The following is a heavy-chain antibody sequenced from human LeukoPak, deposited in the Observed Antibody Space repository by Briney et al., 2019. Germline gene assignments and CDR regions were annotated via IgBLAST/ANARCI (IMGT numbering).Heavy chain of an antibody. D-gene: IGHD3-22*01. CDR1: GFTFSSYW. J-gene: IGHJ4*02. Sequence: PGGTLRLSCAASGFTFSSYWMHWVRQAPGKGLVWVSRINSDGSSTSYADSVKGRFTISRDNAKNTLYLQMNSLRAEDTAVYYCARVAYYYDSSGYYDYFDYWGQGTLVTVSS. CDR2: INSDGSST. CDR3: ARVAYYYDSSGYYDYFDY. V-gene: IGHV3-74*01.